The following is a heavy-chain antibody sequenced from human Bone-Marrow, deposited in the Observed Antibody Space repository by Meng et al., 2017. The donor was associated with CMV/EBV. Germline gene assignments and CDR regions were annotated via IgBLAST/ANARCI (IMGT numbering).Heavy chain of an antibody. CDR1: GFTFSSYS. D-gene: IGHD6-13*01. V-gene: IGHV3-21*01. CDR2: ISSSSSYI. J-gene: IGHJ4*02. Sequence: CAASGFTFSSYSMNWVRQAPGKGLEWVSSISSSSSYIYYADSVKGRFTISRDNAKNSLYLQMNSLRAEDTAVYYCASPSNSWALYFDYWGQGTLVTVSS. CDR3: ASPSNSWALYFDY.